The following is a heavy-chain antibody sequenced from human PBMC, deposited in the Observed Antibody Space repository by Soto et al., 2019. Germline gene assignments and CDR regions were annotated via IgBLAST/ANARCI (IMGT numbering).Heavy chain of an antibody. CDR2: INHSGST. V-gene: IGHV4-34*01. CDR1: GGSFSGYY. CDR3: SSAPEYISRRSSYYYGIDV. Sequence: KTSETLSLTCAAYGGSFSGYYWSWIRQPPGKGLEWIGEINHSGSTNYNPSLKSRGTISVDTSKNQIFLKLSSVTAADAAADYYSSAPEYISRRSSYYYGIDVWGQGTPVTVSS. J-gene: IGHJ6*02. D-gene: IGHD6-6*01.